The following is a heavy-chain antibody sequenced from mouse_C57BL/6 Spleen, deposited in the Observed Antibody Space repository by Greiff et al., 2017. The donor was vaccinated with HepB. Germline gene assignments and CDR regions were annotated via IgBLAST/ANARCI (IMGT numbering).Heavy chain of an antibody. J-gene: IGHJ1*03. CDR1: GYAFSSSW. V-gene: IGHV1-82*01. Sequence: VQLQQSGPELVKPGASVKISCKASGYAFSSSWMNWVKQRPGKGLEWIGRIYPGDGDTNYNGKFKGKATLTADKSSSTAYMQLSSLTSEGSAVYFCARRDYWGFDVWGTGTTVTVSS. CDR3: ARRDYWGFDV. CDR2: IYPGDGDT.